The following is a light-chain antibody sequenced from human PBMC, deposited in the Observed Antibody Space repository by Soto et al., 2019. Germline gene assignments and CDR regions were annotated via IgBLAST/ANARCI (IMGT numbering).Light chain of an antibody. J-gene: IGKJ1*01. CDR2: AAS. CDR3: QQSYSSPPT. CDR1: QTISSY. V-gene: IGKV1-39*01. Sequence: DIQMTQSPSSLSASVGHRVTITCRASQTISSYLNWYQHKPGKAPKLLIYAASSLQSGVPSRFSGSGSGTDFTLTISSLQTEDFATYYCQQSYSSPPTFGQGTKVEIK.